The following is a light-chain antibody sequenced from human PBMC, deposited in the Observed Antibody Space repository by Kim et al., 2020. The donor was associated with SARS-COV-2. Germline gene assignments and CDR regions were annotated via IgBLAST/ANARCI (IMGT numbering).Light chain of an antibody. CDR2: KDS. CDR3: QSADSSGTYWV. V-gene: IGLV3-25*03. Sequence: SYELTQPPSVSVSPGQTARITCSGDALPKQYAYWYRQKPGQAPVLVIYKDSERPSGIPERFSGSSSGTTVTLTISGVQAEDEADYYCQSADSSGTYWVFGGGTQLTVL. J-gene: IGLJ3*02. CDR1: ALPKQY.